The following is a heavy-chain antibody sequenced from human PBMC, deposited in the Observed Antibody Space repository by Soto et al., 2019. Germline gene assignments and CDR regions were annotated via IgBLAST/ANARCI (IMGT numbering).Heavy chain of an antibody. CDR2: ISYSGTT. D-gene: IGHD2-15*01. CDR3: ARVLGRRTLSWFYFDN. J-gene: IGHJ4*02. V-gene: IGHV4-61*01. Sequence: QVQLNESGPGLVKPSATLSLSCTVSGGSVNSGSHYWAWIRQPPGKGLEWIGHISYSGTTDYSPSLRSRVTMSRDTSKNQFSLRLTSVTAADTAVYYCARVLGRRTLSWFYFDNWGQGTLVTVS. CDR1: GGSVNSGSHY.